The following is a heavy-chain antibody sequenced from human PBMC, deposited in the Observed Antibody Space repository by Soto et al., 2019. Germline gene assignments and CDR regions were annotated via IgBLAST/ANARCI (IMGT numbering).Heavy chain of an antibody. V-gene: IGHV1-18*01. CDR3: ARESPNSGLLGGNY. J-gene: IGHJ4*02. CDR1: GYSFQRYG. Sequence: QVQLVQSGAEVKRPGASVKVSCKASGYSFQRYGISWVRQAPGQGLEWVGWISAFNGDTKYAQRLQDRVSMTTDTSTDTAHMELRSLRSDDTAIYYCARESPNSGLLGGNYWGQGTLVTVSS. D-gene: IGHD6-19*01. CDR2: ISAFNGDT.